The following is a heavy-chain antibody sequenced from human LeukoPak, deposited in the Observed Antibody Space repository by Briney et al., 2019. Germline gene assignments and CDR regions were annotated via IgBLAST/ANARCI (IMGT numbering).Heavy chain of an antibody. CDR1: GFTFSSYS. CDR3: ARPPYDSSGYYYDQYYYYYMDV. CDR2: ISSSSSYI. Sequence: GGSLRLSCAASGFTFSSYSMNWVRQAPGKGLEWVSSISSSSSYIYYADSVKGRFTISRDNDKNSLYLQMNSLRAEDTAVYYCARPPYDSSGYYYDQYYYYYMDVWGKGTTVTVSS. J-gene: IGHJ6*03. D-gene: IGHD3-22*01. V-gene: IGHV3-21*01.